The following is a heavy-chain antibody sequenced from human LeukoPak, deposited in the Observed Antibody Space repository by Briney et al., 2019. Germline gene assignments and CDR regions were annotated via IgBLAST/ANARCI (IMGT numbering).Heavy chain of an antibody. CDR3: ASPDY. CDR2: IYTSGST. J-gene: IGHJ4*02. Sequence: PSETLSLTCTVSGGSISSGSYYWSWIRQPAGKGLGWIGRIYTSGSTNYNPSLKSRVTISVDTSKNQFSLKLSSVTAADTAVYYCASPDYWGQGTLVTVSS. CDR1: GGSISSGSYY. V-gene: IGHV4-61*02.